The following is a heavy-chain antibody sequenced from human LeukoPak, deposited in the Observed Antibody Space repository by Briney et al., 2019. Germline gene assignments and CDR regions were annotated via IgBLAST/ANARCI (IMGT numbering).Heavy chain of an antibody. CDR1: GFTFGGSA. J-gene: IGHJ5*02. CDR3: AKVVAAGENWFDP. CDR2: ISGSGGST. V-gene: IGHV3-23*01. D-gene: IGHD2-15*01. Sequence: GGSLRLSCAASGFTFGGSAMSWVRQAPGKGLEWVSAISGSGGSTYYADSVKGRFTISRDNSKNTLYLQMNSLRAEDTAVYYCAKVVAAGENWFDPWGQGTLVTVSS.